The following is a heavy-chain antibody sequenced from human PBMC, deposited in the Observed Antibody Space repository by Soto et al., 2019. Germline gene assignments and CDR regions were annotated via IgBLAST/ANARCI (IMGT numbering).Heavy chain of an antibody. CDR1: GYTFTSYG. CDR3: ATGRDVYNNFDY. CDR2: ISAYNGNT. V-gene: IGHV1-18*04. J-gene: IGHJ4*02. D-gene: IGHD1-1*01. Sequence: VQLVQSGAEVKKHGASVKVSCKASGYTFTSYGISWVRPAPGHGLEWMGWISAYNGNTNYAQKLQGRVTLTTDRYTSTAYLELRSLKSYDTAGYYRATGRDVYNNFDYWGQGTLVTVSS.